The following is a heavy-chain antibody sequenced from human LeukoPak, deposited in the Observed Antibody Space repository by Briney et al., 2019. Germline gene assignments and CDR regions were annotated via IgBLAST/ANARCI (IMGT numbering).Heavy chain of an antibody. D-gene: IGHD3-22*01. J-gene: IGHJ3*02. CDR3: ARGAFNYYDNSGYSNDAFDI. CDR1: GGSFSGYY. V-gene: IGHV4-34*01. CDR2: INHSGYT. Sequence: SETLSLTCGVYGGSFSGYYYSWIRQPPGKGLEWIGEINHSGYTNYNPSLKSRVTISVDTSKNHFSLKLGSVTAADTAVYYCARGAFNYYDNSGYSNDAFDIWGQGTMVTASS.